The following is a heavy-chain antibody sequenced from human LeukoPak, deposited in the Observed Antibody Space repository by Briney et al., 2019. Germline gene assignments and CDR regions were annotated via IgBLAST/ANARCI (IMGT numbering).Heavy chain of an antibody. V-gene: IGHV1-2*04. Sequence: ASVKVSCKASGYTFTGYNMHWVRQAPGQGLEWMGWINPNSGGTNYAQKFQGWVTMTRDTSISTAYMELSRLRSDDTAVYYCARDPGYSRTFFDYWGQGTLVTVSS. CDR2: INPNSGGT. CDR3: ARDPGYSRTFFDY. J-gene: IGHJ4*02. CDR1: GYTFTGYN. D-gene: IGHD6-13*01.